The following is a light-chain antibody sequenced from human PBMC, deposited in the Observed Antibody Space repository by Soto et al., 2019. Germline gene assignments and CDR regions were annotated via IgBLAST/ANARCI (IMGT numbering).Light chain of an antibody. CDR3: QQYNNWPLT. J-gene: IGKJ4*01. CDR2: GAS. Sequence: EIVMTQSPVTLSVSPGERATLSCRASQSVSDNLAWYQQKPGQAPRLLIYGASIRDTGIPARFSGSGSGTEFTLTISSLQSEDFAVYYCQQYNNWPLTFGGGTKVDIK. V-gene: IGKV3D-15*01. CDR1: QSVSDN.